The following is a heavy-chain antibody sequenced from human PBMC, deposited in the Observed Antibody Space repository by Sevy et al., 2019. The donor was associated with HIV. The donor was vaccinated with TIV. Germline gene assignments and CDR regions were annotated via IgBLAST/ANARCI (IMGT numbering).Heavy chain of an antibody. V-gene: IGHV3-30*18. D-gene: IGHD1-26*01. CDR2: ISYDGSNK. J-gene: IGHJ6*02. CDR3: AKSRGSSLYYYYGMDV. Sequence: GGSLRLSCAASGFTFSSYGMHWVRQAPGKGLEWVAVISYDGSNKYYADSVKGRFTISRDNSKNTLYLQMNSLRAEDTAVYYCAKSRGSSLYYYYGMDVWGQGTTVTVSS. CDR1: GFTFSSYG.